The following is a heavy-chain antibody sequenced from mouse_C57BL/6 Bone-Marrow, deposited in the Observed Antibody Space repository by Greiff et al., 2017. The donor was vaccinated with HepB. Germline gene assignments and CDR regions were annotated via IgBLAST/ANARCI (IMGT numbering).Heavy chain of an antibody. J-gene: IGHJ1*03. D-gene: IGHD2-4*01. CDR3: AREGDYYDYDVSFYWDFDV. Sequence: EVQLQQSGPELVKPGASVKISCKASGYSFTGYYMNWVKQSPEKSLEWIGEINPSTGGTTYNQKFKAKATLTVDKSSSTAYMQLKSLTSEDSAVYYCAREGDYYDYDVSFYWDFDVWGTGTTVTVSS. V-gene: IGHV1-42*01. CDR1: GYSFTGYY. CDR2: INPSTGGT.